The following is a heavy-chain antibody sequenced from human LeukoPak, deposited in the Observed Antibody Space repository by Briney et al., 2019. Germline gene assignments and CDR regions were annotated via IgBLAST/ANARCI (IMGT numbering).Heavy chain of an antibody. Sequence: PGGSLRLSCAASGFLVSDNYMHWLRQAPGKGLEWVSVLYTGGSTYYADSGKGRFTISRDNSKNTLYLQMNSLRVEDTAVYYSARDHWNYHAFDYWGQGTLVTVSS. J-gene: IGHJ4*02. CDR1: GFLVSDNY. V-gene: IGHV3-53*01. D-gene: IGHD1-7*01. CDR2: LYTGGST. CDR3: ARDHWNYHAFDY.